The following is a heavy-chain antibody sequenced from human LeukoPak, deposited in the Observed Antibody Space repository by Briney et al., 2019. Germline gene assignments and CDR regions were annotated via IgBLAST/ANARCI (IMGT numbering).Heavy chain of an antibody. J-gene: IGHJ5*02. Sequence: ASVKVSCKASGYTFTGYYMHWVRQAPGQGLEWMGWINPNSGGTNYAQKFQGRVTMTRDTSISTAYMELSRLRSDDTAVYYCARDEYYYDSSGYYRTWGQGTLVTVSS. V-gene: IGHV1-2*02. CDR3: ARDEYYYDSSGYYRT. CDR1: GYTFTGYY. CDR2: INPNSGGT. D-gene: IGHD3-22*01.